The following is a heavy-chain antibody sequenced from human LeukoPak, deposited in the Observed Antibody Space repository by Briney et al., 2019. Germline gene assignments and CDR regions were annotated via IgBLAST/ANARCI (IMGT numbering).Heavy chain of an antibody. D-gene: IGHD6-19*01. Sequence: SETLSLTCTVSGGSISSYYWSWIRQPPGKGLEWIGYIYYSGSTNYNPSLKSRVTISVDTSKNQFSLKLSSVTAADTAVYYCAGVRAVAAAGYFLDSWGQGTLVTVSS. CDR2: IYYSGST. CDR3: AGVRAVAAAGYFLDS. J-gene: IGHJ4*02. CDR1: GGSISSYY. V-gene: IGHV4-59*01.